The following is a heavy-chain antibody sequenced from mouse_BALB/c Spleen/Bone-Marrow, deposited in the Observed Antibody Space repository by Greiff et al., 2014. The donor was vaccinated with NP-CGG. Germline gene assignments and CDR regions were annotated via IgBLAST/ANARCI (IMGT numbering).Heavy chain of an antibody. CDR3: ARDYYGSSYGSAY. CDR1: GYSFTGYT. CDR2: INPYNGGT. V-gene: IGHV1-18*01. J-gene: IGHJ3*01. D-gene: IGHD1-1*01. Sequence: VQLQQSGPELVKPGASMKISCKASGYSFTGYTMNWVKQSHGKSLEWIGLINPYNGGTSYNQKFKGKAALTVDKSSSTAYMELLSLTSEDSAVYYCARDYYGSSYGSAYWGQGTLVTVSA.